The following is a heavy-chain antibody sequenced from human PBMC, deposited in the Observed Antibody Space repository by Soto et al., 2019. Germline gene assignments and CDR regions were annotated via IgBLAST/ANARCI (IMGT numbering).Heavy chain of an antibody. CDR1: GFTFSSYS. D-gene: IGHD3-9*01. CDR3: ARVEHVLRYFDWFVENVGASDY. Sequence: GGSLRLSCAASGFTFSSYSMNWVRQAPGKGLEWVSYISSSSSTIYYADSVKGRFTISRDNAKNSLYLQMNSLRAEDTAVYYCARVEHVLRYFDWFVENVGASDYWGQGTLVTVSS. V-gene: IGHV3-48*01. J-gene: IGHJ4*02. CDR2: ISSSSSTI.